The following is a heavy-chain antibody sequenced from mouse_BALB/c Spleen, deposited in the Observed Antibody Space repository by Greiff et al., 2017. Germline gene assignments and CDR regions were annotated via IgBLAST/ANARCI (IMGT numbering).Heavy chain of an antibody. CDR1: GYTFTDYA. CDR3: AMTTATKGVFAY. V-gene: IGHV1S137*01. D-gene: IGHD1-2*01. Sequence: QVQLQQSGAELVRPGVSVKISCKGSGYTFTDYAMHWVKQSHAKSLEWIGVISTYYGDASYNQKFKGKATMTVDKSSSTAYMELARLTSEDSAIYYCAMTTATKGVFAYWGQGTLVTVSA. CDR2: ISTYYGDA. J-gene: IGHJ3*01.